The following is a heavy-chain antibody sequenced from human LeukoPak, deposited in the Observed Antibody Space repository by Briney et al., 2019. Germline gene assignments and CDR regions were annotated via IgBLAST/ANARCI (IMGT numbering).Heavy chain of an antibody. Sequence: SESLSLTCTVSGVSISSYYWSWVRQPPGKGLEWIGHISDSGNTNYNPSLKSRPTISVDTSKKQFSLKLNSMTPADTAVYYCARDSYYDTRGHFKDTFDMWGQGTLVT. CDR1: GVSISSYY. CDR3: ARDSYYDTRGHFKDTFDM. CDR2: ISDSGNT. J-gene: IGHJ3*02. D-gene: IGHD3-22*01. V-gene: IGHV4-59*01.